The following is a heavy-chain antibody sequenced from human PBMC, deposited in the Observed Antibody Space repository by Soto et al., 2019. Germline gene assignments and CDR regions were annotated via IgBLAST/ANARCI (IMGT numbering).Heavy chain of an antibody. D-gene: IGHD3-22*01. J-gene: IGHJ5*02. CDR2: IYWNDDK. CDR1: GFSLSTSGVG. V-gene: IGHV2-5*01. CDR3: AHIGPYYDSSGYYYFRNWFDP. Sequence: GSGPTLVNPTQTLTLTCTFSGFSLSTSGVGVGWIRQPPGKALEWLALIYWNDDKRYSPSLKSRLTITKDTSKNQVVLTMTNMDPVDTATYYCAHIGPYYDSSGYYYFRNWFDPWGQGTLVTVSS.